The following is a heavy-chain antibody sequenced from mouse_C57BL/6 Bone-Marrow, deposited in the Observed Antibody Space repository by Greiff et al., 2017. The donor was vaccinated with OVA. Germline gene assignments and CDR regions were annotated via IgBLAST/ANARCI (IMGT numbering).Heavy chain of an antibody. Sequence: EAGGGLVQPKGSLKLSCAASGFSFNTYAMNWVRQAPGKGLEWVARIRSKSNNYATYYADSVKDRFTISRDDSESMLYLQMNNLKTEDTAMYYCVSGTGYFDYWGQGTTLTVSS. J-gene: IGHJ2*01. D-gene: IGHD4-1*01. CDR2: IRSKSNNYAT. CDR3: VSGTGYFDY. V-gene: IGHV10-1*01. CDR1: GFSFNTYA.